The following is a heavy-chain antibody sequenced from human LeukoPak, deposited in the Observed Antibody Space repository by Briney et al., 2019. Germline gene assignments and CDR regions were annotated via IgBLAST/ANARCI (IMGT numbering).Heavy chain of an antibody. Sequence: GGSLRLSCAASGFAFRTYSMNWVRQAQGKGLEQASSISLDSTYIYYADSVKGRFTISRDNAKNSLYLQMNSLRVEDTAVYYCASDTGSSWSQGVDHWGQGTLVTVSS. V-gene: IGHV3-21*01. CDR3: ASDTGSSWSQGVDH. J-gene: IGHJ4*02. CDR2: ISLDSTYI. CDR1: GFAFRTYS. D-gene: IGHD6-13*01.